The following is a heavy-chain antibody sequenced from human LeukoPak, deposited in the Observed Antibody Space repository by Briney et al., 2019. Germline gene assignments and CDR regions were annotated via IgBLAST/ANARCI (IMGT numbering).Heavy chain of an antibody. Sequence: PSGTLSLTCAVSSGSIFSSNWWSWVRQPPGKGLEWIGQTFHSGSTTHSPSLKSRVTISVDKSKNQFSLRLTSVTAADTAVYYCARSPTKRVPEDYWGQGTLVTVSS. D-gene: IGHD2-2*01. CDR3: ARSPTKRVPEDY. J-gene: IGHJ4*02. CDR2: TFHSGST. CDR1: SGSIFSSNW. V-gene: IGHV4-4*02.